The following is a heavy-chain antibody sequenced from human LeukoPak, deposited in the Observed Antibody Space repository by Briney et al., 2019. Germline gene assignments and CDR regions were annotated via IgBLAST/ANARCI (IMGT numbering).Heavy chain of an antibody. Sequence: SETLSLTCTVSGGSISSYYWSWIRQPPGKGLEWIGYIYYSGSPNYNPSLKSRVTISVDKSKNQFSLKLSSVTAADTAVYYCARNGQQWLVEDFWGQGTLVTVSS. J-gene: IGHJ4*02. CDR1: GGSISSYY. D-gene: IGHD6-19*01. V-gene: IGHV4-59*01. CDR3: ARNGQQWLVEDF. CDR2: IYYSGSP.